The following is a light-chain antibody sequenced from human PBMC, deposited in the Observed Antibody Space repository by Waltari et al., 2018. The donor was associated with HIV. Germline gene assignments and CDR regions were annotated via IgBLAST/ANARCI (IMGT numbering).Light chain of an antibody. V-gene: IGKV3-11*01. CDR2: DAS. CDR3: QQRSDWPPIT. CDR1: QSVDSW. Sequence: ETVLTQSPATLSLSPGERATLSCRASQSVDSWLAWYQQKPGQAPRLLIYDASNRAAGIPARFSGSGSGTDFTLTISSLEPEDFAVYYCQQRSDWPPITFGQGTRLEIK. J-gene: IGKJ5*01.